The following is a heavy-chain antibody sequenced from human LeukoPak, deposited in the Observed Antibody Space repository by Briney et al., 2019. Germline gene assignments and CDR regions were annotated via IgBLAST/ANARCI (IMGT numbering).Heavy chain of an antibody. J-gene: IGHJ4*02. CDR2: IIPIFGTA. D-gene: IGHD2-15*01. Sequence: SVKVSCKASGGTFSSYAISWVRQAPGQGLEWMGGIIPIFGTANYAQKFQGRVTITTDESTSTAYMELSSLRSEDTAVYYCAREGFRGSLLLDYWGQGTLVTVSS. V-gene: IGHV1-69*05. CDR1: GGTFSSYA. CDR3: AREGFRGSLLLDY.